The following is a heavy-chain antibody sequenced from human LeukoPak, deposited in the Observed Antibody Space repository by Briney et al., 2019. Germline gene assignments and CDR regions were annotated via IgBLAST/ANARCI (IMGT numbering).Heavy chain of an antibody. CDR2: IKQDGSEK. CDR3: AKAPYGDYAWWFDP. J-gene: IGHJ5*02. Sequence: PGGSLRLSCAASGFTFSSYWMSWVRQAPGKGLEWVANIKQDGSEKYYVDSVKGRFTISRDNSKNTLYLQMNSLRAEDTAVYYCAKAPYGDYAWWFDPWGQGTLVTVSS. D-gene: IGHD4-17*01. CDR1: GFTFSSYW. V-gene: IGHV3-7*03.